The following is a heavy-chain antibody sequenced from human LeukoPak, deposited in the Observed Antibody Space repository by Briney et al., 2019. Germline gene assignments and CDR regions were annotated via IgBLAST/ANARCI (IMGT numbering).Heavy chain of an antibody. CDR3: ARIFDYGGAIDY. CDR2: ISSSSSYI. D-gene: IGHD4-17*01. Sequence: GGSLRLSCAASGFTFSSYSMNWVRQAPGKGLEWVSSISSSSSYIYYADSVKGRFTISRDNAKNSLYLQTNSLRAEDTAVYYCARIFDYGGAIDYWGQGTLVTVSS. CDR1: GFTFSSYS. J-gene: IGHJ4*02. V-gene: IGHV3-21*01.